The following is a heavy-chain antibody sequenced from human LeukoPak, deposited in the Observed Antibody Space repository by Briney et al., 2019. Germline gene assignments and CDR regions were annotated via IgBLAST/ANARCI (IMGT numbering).Heavy chain of an antibody. CDR3: ARILEGSGAAFDI. CDR2: IHYTGIT. Sequence: KSSATLFPSCIASGGFMNNYYCWWLRQPPGRLLGWVSFIHYTGITNYTPFLKSRVTISIDTSKNQSSLKLNSVTAADTAFYYCARILEGSGAAFDIWGQRTMVTVSS. V-gene: IGHV4-59*01. J-gene: IGHJ3*02. CDR1: GGFMNNYY. D-gene: IGHD1-26*01.